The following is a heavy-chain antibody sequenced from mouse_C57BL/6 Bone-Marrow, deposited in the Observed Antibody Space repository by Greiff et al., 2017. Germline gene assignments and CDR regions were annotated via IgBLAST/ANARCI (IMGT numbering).Heavy chain of an antibody. CDR1: GFTFSDYG. CDR2: ISSGSSTI. J-gene: IGHJ1*03. V-gene: IGHV5-17*01. Sequence: EVHLVESGGGLVKPGGSLKLSCAASGFTFSDYGMHWVRQAPEKGLEWVAYISSGSSTIYYADTVKGRFTISRDNAKNTLFLQMTSLRSEDTAMYYCARPTTGRYFDVWGTGTTVTVSS. CDR3: ARPTTGRYFDV. D-gene: IGHD1-1*01.